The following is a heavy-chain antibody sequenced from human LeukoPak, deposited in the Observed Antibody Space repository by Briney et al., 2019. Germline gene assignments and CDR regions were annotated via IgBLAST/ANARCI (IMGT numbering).Heavy chain of an antibody. J-gene: IGHJ4*02. D-gene: IGHD3-22*01. V-gene: IGHV3-74*03. Sequence: GGSLRLSCAASGFPFSVFWMQWVRQAPGKGLVWVSGINSDETVIKYADSVRGRFTISRDNAKNTLYLQMNSLTVEDTAVYFCARDYFNSADYWGQGTLVTVSS. CDR2: INSDETVI. CDR3: ARDYFNSADY. CDR1: GFPFSVFW.